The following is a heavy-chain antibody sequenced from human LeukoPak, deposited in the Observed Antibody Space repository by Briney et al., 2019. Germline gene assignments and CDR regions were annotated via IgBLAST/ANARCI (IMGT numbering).Heavy chain of an antibody. D-gene: IGHD5-18*01. CDR1: GFTFSDYW. Sequence: QTWGSLRLSCAASGFTFSDYWMSWVRQAPGKGLEWVANIQQDGSEKYYVDSVKGRFTISRDNAKKSLFLQVSSLRGEDTAVYYCARDRGFSYGIDFWGQGTLVTVSS. V-gene: IGHV3-7*04. J-gene: IGHJ4*02. CDR2: IQQDGSEK. CDR3: ARDRGFSYGIDF.